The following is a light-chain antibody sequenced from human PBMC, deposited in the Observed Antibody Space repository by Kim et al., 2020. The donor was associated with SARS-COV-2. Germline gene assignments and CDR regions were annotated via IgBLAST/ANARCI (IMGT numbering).Light chain of an antibody. J-gene: IGLJ1*01. CDR3: QVWDSSSDHSYI. V-gene: IGLV3-21*04. CDR2: YDS. CDR1: NIGSKS. Sequence: SSELTQPPSVSVAPGKTARITCGGNNIGSKSVHWYQQKPGQAPVLVIYYDSDRPSGIPERFSGSNSGNTATLTISRVEAGDEADYYCQVWDSSSDHSYIFGTGTKVTVL.